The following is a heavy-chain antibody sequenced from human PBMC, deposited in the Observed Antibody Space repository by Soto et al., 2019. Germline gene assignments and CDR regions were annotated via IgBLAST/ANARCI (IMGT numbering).Heavy chain of an antibody. J-gene: IGHJ4*02. CDR3: ARGFYDSEGYSNPFDN. CDR1: GYTFTNYG. V-gene: IGHV1-18*01. Sequence: ASVKVSCKASGYTFTNYGISWVRQAPGQGLEWMGWISAYNGNTKYAQKLQGRVTMTTDTSTSTAYMELRSLRSDDTAVYYCARGFYDSEGYSNPFDNWGQGTLVTVSS. D-gene: IGHD3-22*01. CDR2: ISAYNGNT.